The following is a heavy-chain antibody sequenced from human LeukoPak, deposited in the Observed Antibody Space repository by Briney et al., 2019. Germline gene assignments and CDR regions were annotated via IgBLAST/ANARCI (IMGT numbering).Heavy chain of an antibody. CDR2: IYYSGNT. V-gene: IGHV4-39*07. Sequence: SETLSLTCTVSGGSISGSSYYWGWIRQPPGKGLEWFGSIYYSGNTNYNPSLKSRVTISVDTSKNQFSLKLSSVTAADTAVYYCAREGYYDSSGYYHHDAFDIWGQGTMVTVSS. J-gene: IGHJ3*02. CDR1: GGSISGSSYY. D-gene: IGHD3-22*01. CDR3: AREGYYDSSGYYHHDAFDI.